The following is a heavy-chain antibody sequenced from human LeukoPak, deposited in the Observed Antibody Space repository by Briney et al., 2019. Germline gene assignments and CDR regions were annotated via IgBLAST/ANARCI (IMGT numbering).Heavy chain of an antibody. Sequence: SETLSLTCTVSGGSISSYYWSWIRQPPGRGLEWIGYIYYSGSTNYNPSLKSRVTISVDTSKNQFSLKLSSVTAADTAVYYCARVEEGYGSGRRENYYYYYMDVWGKGTTVTISS. J-gene: IGHJ6*03. CDR1: GGSISSYY. D-gene: IGHD3-10*01. CDR3: ARVEEGYGSGRRENYYYYYMDV. CDR2: IYYSGST. V-gene: IGHV4-59*01.